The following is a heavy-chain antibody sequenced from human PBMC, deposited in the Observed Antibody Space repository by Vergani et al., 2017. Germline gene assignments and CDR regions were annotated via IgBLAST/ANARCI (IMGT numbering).Heavy chain of an antibody. CDR2: ISGSGGST. CDR1: GFTSSSSA. CDR3: ASFRGVAVAGRSKFDY. J-gene: IGHJ4*02. D-gene: IGHD6-19*01. V-gene: IGHV3-23*01. Sequence: EVQLLESGGGLVQPGGSLRLSCAASGFTSSSSAMSWVRQAPGKGLEWVSAISGSGGSTYYADSVKGRFTISRDNSKKTLHLQMNSLRAEDTAVYYCASFRGVAVAGRSKFDYWGQGTLVTVSS.